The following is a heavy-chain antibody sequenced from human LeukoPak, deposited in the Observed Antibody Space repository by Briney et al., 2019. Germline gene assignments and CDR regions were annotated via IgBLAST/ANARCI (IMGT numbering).Heavy chain of an antibody. J-gene: IGHJ4*02. CDR3: ARGWGVATTFDY. D-gene: IGHD5-24*01. Sequence: PSETLSLTCAVYGGSFSGCYWSWIRQPPGKGLEWIGEINHSGSTNYNPSLKSRVTISVDTSKNQFSLKLSSVTAADTAVYYCARGWGVATTFDYWGQGTLVTVSS. CDR1: GGSFSGCY. CDR2: INHSGST. V-gene: IGHV4-34*01.